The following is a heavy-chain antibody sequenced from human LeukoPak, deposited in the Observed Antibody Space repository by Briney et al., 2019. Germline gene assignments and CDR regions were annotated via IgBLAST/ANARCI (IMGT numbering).Heavy chain of an antibody. CDR3: ARYDYGGNYDY. Sequence: GGSLRLSCAASGFTFSTYWMSWVRQAPGKGLEWEANIKQDGSEKYYADSVKGRFTISRDNAKNSLYLQMNGLRAEDTAVYYCARYDYGGNYDYWGQGTLVTVSS. J-gene: IGHJ4*02. CDR2: IKQDGSEK. CDR1: GFTFSTYW. D-gene: IGHD4-23*01. V-gene: IGHV3-7*04.